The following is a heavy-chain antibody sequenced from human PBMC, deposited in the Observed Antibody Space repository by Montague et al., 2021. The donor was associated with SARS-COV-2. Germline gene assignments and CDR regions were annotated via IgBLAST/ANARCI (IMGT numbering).Heavy chain of an antibody. D-gene: IGHD3-3*01. CDR2: LVTSGAT. V-gene: IGHV4-61*02. J-gene: IGHJ6*03. CDR1: GDSITSKTHY. CDR3: ARDSPHFDFWRGHYGDKYYMDI. Sequence: TLSLTCTVSGDSITSKTHYWDWVRQPAGKGLEWIGRLVTSGATXFXXXXKXRLTISRDTSQNEFYLKLSSVTAADTAVYYCARDSPHFDFWRGHYGDKYYMDIWGKGTTVTVS.